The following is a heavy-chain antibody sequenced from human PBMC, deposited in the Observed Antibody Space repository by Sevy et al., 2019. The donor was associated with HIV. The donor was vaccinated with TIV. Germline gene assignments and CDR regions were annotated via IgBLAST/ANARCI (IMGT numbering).Heavy chain of an antibody. CDR1: GFTVSSNY. J-gene: IGHJ4*02. V-gene: IGHV3-53*03. Sequence: GGSLRLSCAASGFTVSSNYMSWVRQAPGKGLEWVSVIYSGGNTYYADSMKGRLTISTDNSKNTLYLQMNSRIAEDTAAEYCATDNRRTGDGMDYWGQGTLVTVSS. CDR3: ATDNRRTGDGMDY. CDR2: IYSGGNT. D-gene: IGHD2-15*01.